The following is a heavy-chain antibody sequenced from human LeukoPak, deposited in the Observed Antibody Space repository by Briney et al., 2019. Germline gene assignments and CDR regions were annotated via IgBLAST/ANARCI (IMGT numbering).Heavy chain of an antibody. J-gene: IGHJ4*02. CDR1: GLTFSNAW. Sequence: PGGSLRLSCAASGLTFSNAWMSWVRQAPGKGLEWVGRIKSKTDGGTTDYAAPVKGRFTISRDDSKNTLYLQMNSLKTEDTAVYYCTTGGRDYVWGSYRYRADYWGQGTLVTVSS. CDR2: IKSKTDGGTT. D-gene: IGHD3-16*02. V-gene: IGHV3-15*01. CDR3: TTGGRDYVWGSYRYRADY.